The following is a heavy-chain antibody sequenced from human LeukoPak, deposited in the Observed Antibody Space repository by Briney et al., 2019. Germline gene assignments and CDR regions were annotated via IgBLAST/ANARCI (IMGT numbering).Heavy chain of an antibody. CDR1: GFTFSSYA. V-gene: IGHV3-23*01. CDR2: INYSGGTT. D-gene: IGHD3/OR15-3a*01. CDR3: AKVGTWTY. Sequence: PGGSLRLSCEASGFTFSSYALSWVRQAPGKGLEWVSAINYSGGTTYYADSVKGRFTISRDNSKYTLYLQMNSLRVEDTAVYFCAKVGTWTYWGQVTLVTVSS. J-gene: IGHJ4*02.